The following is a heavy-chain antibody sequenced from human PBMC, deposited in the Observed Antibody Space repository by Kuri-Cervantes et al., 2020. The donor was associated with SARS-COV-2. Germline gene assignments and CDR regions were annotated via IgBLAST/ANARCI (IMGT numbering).Heavy chain of an antibody. CDR3: ARVDPPFIDSSGLTGIDY. CDR2: ISSSGSTI. CDR1: GFTFSSYE. J-gene: IGHJ4*02. D-gene: IGHD6-19*01. Sequence: GGSLRLSCAASGFTFSSYEMNWGRQAPGKGLEWVSYISSSGSTIYYADSVKGRFTISRDNAKNSLYLQMNSLRAEDTAVYYCARVDPPFIDSSGLTGIDYWGQGTLVTVSS. V-gene: IGHV3-48*03.